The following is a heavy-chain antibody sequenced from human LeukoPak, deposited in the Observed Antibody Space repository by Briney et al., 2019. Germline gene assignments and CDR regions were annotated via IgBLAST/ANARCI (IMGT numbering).Heavy chain of an antibody. V-gene: IGHV3-23*01. CDR3: AKDLGLMVRGEFDY. J-gene: IGHJ4*02. D-gene: IGHD3-10*01. Sequence: PGGSLRLSCAASGLTFSSYAMSWLRQAPGKGLEWVSAISGSGGSTYYADSVKGGFTISRANSKNTLYLQMNSLRAEDTAVYYCAKDLGLMVRGEFDYWGQGTLVTVSS. CDR2: ISGSGGST. CDR1: GLTFSSYA.